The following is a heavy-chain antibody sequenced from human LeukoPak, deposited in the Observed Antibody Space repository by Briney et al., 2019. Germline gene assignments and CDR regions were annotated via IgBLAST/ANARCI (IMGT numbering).Heavy chain of an antibody. D-gene: IGHD2-2*01. Sequence: PGGSLRLSCAASGFTFSSYWMHWVRQAPGKGLVWVSRINSDGSSTSYADSVKGRFTISRDNSKNTLFLQMNSLRAEDTAVYYCAKESSSITWINAFDIWGQGTMVTVSS. CDR1: GFTFSSYW. CDR2: INSDGSST. J-gene: IGHJ3*02. V-gene: IGHV3-74*01. CDR3: AKESSSITWINAFDI.